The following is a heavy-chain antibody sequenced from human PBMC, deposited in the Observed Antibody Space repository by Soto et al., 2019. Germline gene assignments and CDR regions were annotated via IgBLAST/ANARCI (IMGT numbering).Heavy chain of an antibody. J-gene: IGHJ3*02. Sequence: PSETLSLTCAVSGYSISSGYYWGWIRQPPGKGLEWIGSIYHSGSTYYNPSLKSRVTISVDTSKNQFSLKLSSVTAADTAVYYCVRERLEYYYDSSGYYHAFDIWGQGTMVTVSS. CDR3: VRERLEYYYDSSGYYHAFDI. V-gene: IGHV4-38-2*02. CDR1: GYSISSGYY. CDR2: IYHSGST. D-gene: IGHD3-22*01.